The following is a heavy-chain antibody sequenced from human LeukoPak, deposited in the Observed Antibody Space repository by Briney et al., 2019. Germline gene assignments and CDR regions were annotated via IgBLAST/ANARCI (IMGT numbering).Heavy chain of an antibody. J-gene: IGHJ5*02. V-gene: IGHV1-18*01. CDR3: ARVYCSGGSCTSWFDP. Sequence: GSSVKVSCKASGGTFSSYAISWVRQAPGQGLEWMGWISAYNGNTNYAQKLQGRVTMTTDTSTSTAYMELRSLRSDDTAVYYCARVYCSGGSCTSWFDPWGQGTLVTVSS. CDR2: ISAYNGNT. D-gene: IGHD2-15*01. CDR1: GGTFSSYA.